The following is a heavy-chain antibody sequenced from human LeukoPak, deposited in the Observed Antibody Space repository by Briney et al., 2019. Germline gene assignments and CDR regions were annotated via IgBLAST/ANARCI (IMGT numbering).Heavy chain of an antibody. CDR3: ASCSGGSLNWFDP. D-gene: IGHD2-15*01. V-gene: IGHV4-39*07. CDR1: GGSISSSSYY. J-gene: IGHJ5*02. Sequence: SETLSLTCTVSGGSISSSSYYWGWIRQPPGKGLEWIGSIYYSGSTYYNPSLKSRVTISVDTSKNQFSLKLSSVTAADTAVYYCASCSGGSLNWFDPWGQGTLVTVSS. CDR2: IYYSGST.